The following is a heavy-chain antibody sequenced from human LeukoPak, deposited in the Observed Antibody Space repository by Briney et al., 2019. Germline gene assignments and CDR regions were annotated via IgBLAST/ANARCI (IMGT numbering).Heavy chain of an antibody. CDR2: INSDGSST. CDR1: GFTFSSYW. J-gene: IGHJ3*02. Sequence: GGSLRLSCTVSGFTFSSYWMHWVRQAPGKGLVWVSRINSDGSSTTYADSVKGRFTISRDNAKNTLYLQMNSLRAEDTAVYYCARDRGYDNAFDIWGQGTMVTVSS. D-gene: IGHD5-12*01. CDR3: ARDRGYDNAFDI. V-gene: IGHV3-74*01.